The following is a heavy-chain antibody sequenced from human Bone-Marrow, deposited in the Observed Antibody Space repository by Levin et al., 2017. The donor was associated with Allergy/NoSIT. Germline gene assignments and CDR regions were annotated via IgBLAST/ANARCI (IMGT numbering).Heavy chain of an antibody. D-gene: IGHD6-6*01. CDR3: ARTTRHRSSIAAPYYYYYYMDV. V-gene: IGHV1-69*13. Sequence: VASVKVSCKASGGTFSSYAISWVRQAPGQGLEWMGGIIPIFGTANYAQKFQGRVTITADESTSTAYMELSSLRSEDTAVYYCARTTRHRSSIAAPYYYYYYMDVWGKGTTVTVSS. CDR1: GGTFSSYA. J-gene: IGHJ6*03. CDR2: IIPIFGTA.